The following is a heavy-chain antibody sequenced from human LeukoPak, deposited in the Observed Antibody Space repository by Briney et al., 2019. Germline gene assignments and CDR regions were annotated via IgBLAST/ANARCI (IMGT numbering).Heavy chain of an antibody. D-gene: IGHD3/OR15-3a*01. CDR2: ISDSGTNT. V-gene: IGHV3-23*01. CDR3: AIGPRQKRGLSTY. J-gene: IGHJ4*02. Sequence: GGSLRLSCAASGFTSSSYVMSWVPQAPGKGLEWVSGISDSGTNTYYADSVKGRFTISRDNSKSTLYLQVESLRVDDTAVYYCAIGPRQKRGLSTYWGQGTLVTVSS. CDR1: GFTSSSYV.